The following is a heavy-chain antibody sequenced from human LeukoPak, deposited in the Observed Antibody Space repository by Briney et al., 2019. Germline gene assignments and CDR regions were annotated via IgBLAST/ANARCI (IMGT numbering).Heavy chain of an antibody. D-gene: IGHD3-3*01. J-gene: IGHJ6*03. Sequence: GGSPRLSCAASGFTVSSNYMSWVRQAPGKGLEWVSVIYSGGSTYYADSVKGRFTISRDNSKNTLYLQMNSLRAEDTAVYYCAKGSKEVLFTRDHYMDVWGKGTTVTISS. CDR2: IYSGGST. CDR1: GFTVSSNY. CDR3: AKGSKEVLFTRDHYMDV. V-gene: IGHV3-66*01.